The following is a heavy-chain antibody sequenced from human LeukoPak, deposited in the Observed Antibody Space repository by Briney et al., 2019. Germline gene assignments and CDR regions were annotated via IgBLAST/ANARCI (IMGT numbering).Heavy chain of an antibody. V-gene: IGHV4-39*01. J-gene: IGHJ4*02. Sequence: PSETLSLTCTVSGGSISSSSYYWGWIRQPPGRGLEWIGTIYYSGSTYYNPSLKSRVTISVDTSKNQFSLKLSSVTAADTAVYYCARLETYYYDSSGYDYGYVDYWGQGTLVTVSS. CDR1: GGSISSSSYY. CDR3: ARLETYYYDSSGYDYGYVDY. D-gene: IGHD3-22*01. CDR2: IYYSGST.